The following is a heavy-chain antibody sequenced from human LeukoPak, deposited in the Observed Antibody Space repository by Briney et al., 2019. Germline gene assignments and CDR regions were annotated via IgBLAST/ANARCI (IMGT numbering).Heavy chain of an antibody. CDR2: INPNSGGT. Sequence: GASVKVSCKASGYTFITYGINWVRQAPGQGLEWMGWINPNSGGTNYAQKFQGRVTMTRDTSISTAYMELSRLRSDDTAVYYCARDQSPWVTMVRGVITWFDPWGQGTLVTVSS. CDR1: GYTFITYG. D-gene: IGHD3-10*01. V-gene: IGHV1-2*02. J-gene: IGHJ5*02. CDR3: ARDQSPWVTMVRGVITWFDP.